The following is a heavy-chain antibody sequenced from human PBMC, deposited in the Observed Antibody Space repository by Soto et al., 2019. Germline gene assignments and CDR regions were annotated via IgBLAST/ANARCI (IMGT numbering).Heavy chain of an antibody. Sequence: ASVKVSCKASGYIFRTYGISWVRQAPGQGLELMGWISAYNGNTVYAQKFQGRVTMTTXRXXXXAXMXLXXXXYDXTAVYYCARDLIAARPGWFDPWGQGTLVTVSS. J-gene: IGHJ5*02. CDR1: GYIFRTYG. D-gene: IGHD6-6*01. CDR3: ARDLIAARPGWFDP. CDR2: ISAYNGNT. V-gene: IGHV1-18*01.